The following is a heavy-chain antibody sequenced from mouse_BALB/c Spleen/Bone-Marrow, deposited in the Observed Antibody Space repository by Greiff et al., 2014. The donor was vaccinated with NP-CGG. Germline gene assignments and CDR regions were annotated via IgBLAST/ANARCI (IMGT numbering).Heavy chain of an antibody. CDR2: ILPGSGTT. CDR1: GYTLSSYW. D-gene: IGHD2-14*01. CDR3: ARDYRYDGAMDY. J-gene: IGHJ4*01. Sequence: VNLVESGAELMKPGASVKISCKATGYTLSSYWIEWVKQRPGHGLEWIGEILPGSGTTNYNENFKGKATFTADTSSNTAYMQLSSLTSEDSAVYYCARDYRYDGAMDYWGQGTSVTVSS. V-gene: IGHV1-9*01.